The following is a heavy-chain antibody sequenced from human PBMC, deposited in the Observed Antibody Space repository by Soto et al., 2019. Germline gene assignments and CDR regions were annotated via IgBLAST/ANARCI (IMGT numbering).Heavy chain of an antibody. Sequence: PSETLSLTCTVSGGSISSYYWSWIRQPPGKGLEWIGYIYYSGSTNYNPSLKSRVTISVDTSKNQFSLKLSSVTAADTAVYYCARHSGDTAMVLYYYGMDVWGQGTTVTVSS. CDR3: ARHSGDTAMVLYYYGMDV. D-gene: IGHD5-18*01. V-gene: IGHV4-59*08. J-gene: IGHJ6*02. CDR1: GGSISSYY. CDR2: IYYSGST.